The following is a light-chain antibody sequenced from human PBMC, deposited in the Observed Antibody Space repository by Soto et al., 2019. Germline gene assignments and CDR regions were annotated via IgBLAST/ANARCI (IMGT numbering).Light chain of an antibody. CDR3: TSLTISATYV. CDR2: DVT. Sequence: QSALTQPASVSGSPGQSITISCTGTSNDIGLYDYVSWYQGHPGKAPRLIIYDVTHRPSGVSSRFSGSKSGNTASLTISGLQAEDEADYYCTSLTISATYVFGSGTQLTVL. CDR1: SNDIGLYDY. V-gene: IGLV2-14*01. J-gene: IGLJ1*01.